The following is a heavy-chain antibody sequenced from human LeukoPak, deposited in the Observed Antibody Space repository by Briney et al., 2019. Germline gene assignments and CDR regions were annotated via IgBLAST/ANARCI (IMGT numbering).Heavy chain of an antibody. Sequence: ASVKVSCKASGYTFTSYYMHWVRQAPGQGLEWMGIINPSGGSTSYAQKFQGRVTMTTDTSTSTAYMELRSLRSDDTAVYYCAAGAAAGPDAFDIWGQGTMVTVSS. J-gene: IGHJ3*02. V-gene: IGHV1-46*01. CDR2: INPSGGST. CDR3: AAGAAAGPDAFDI. CDR1: GYTFTSYY. D-gene: IGHD6-13*01.